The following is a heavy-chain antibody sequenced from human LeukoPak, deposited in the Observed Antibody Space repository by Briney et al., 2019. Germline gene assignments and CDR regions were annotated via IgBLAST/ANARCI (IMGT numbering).Heavy chain of an antibody. J-gene: IGHJ4*02. CDR3: ARGGYYDSSGYYSLY. D-gene: IGHD3-22*01. V-gene: IGHV3-48*01. Sequence: GGSLRLSCAASGFTFSSYSMNWVRQAPGKGLEWVSYISRSSTAIYYADSVKGRFTISRDNAKNSLYLQMNSLRAEDTAVYYCARGGYYDSSGYYSLYWGQGTLVTVSS. CDR1: GFTFSSYS. CDR2: ISRSSTAI.